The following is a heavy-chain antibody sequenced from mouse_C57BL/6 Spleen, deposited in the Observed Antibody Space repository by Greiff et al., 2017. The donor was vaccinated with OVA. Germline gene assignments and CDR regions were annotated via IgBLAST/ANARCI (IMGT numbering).Heavy chain of an antibody. V-gene: IGHV1-63*01. J-gene: IGHJ2*01. CDR3: ARKACYFDD. CDR1: GYTFTNYW. Sequence: QVHVKQSGAELVRPGTSVKMSCKASGYTFTNYWIGWAKQRPGHGLEWIGDIYPGGGYPNYNEKFKGKATQTQDKSSSTADMQVSSLTSEDSASYYCARKACYFDDWGKGTTLTVSS. CDR2: IYPGGGYP.